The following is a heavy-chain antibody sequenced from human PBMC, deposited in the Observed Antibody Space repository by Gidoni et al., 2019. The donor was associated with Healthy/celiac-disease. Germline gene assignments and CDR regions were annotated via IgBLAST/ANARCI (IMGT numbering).Heavy chain of an antibody. CDR2: IYYSGST. CDR3: ARDRSNRGLGLDY. CDR1: GGSISSYY. D-gene: IGHD4-4*01. V-gene: IGHV4-59*01. Sequence: QVQLQESGPGLVKPSETLSLTCTVSGGSISSYYWSWIRQPPGKGLEWIGYIYYSGSTNYNPSLKSRVTISVDTSKNQFSLKLSSVTAADTAVYYCARDRSNRGLGLDYWGQGTLVTVSS. J-gene: IGHJ4*02.